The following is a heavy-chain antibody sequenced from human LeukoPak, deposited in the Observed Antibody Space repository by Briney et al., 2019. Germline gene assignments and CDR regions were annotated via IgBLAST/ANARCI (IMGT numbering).Heavy chain of an antibody. CDR2: IYYSGTT. J-gene: IGHJ4*02. D-gene: IGHD1-26*01. CDR3: ARGDRVGASGYYFDY. V-gene: IGHV4-61*01. Sequence: SETLSLTCTVSGGSVSSGRYYWSWIRQPPGKGLECIGYIYYSGTTSYTPSLKSRVTMSVDTANNQFSLKLSSVTAADTAVYYCARGDRVGASGYYFDYWGQGILVTVSS. CDR1: GGSVSSGRYY.